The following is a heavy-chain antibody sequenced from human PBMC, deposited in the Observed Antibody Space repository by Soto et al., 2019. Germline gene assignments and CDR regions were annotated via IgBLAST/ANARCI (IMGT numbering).Heavy chain of an antibody. Sequence: PGGSLRLSCAASGFTFSSYAMSWVRQAPGKGLEWVSAISGSGGSTYYADSVKGRFTISRDNSKNTLYLQMNSLRAEDTAVYYCAKDIASARYCSSTSCSFDYWGQGTLVTVSS. J-gene: IGHJ4*02. CDR2: ISGSGGST. CDR1: GFTFSSYA. CDR3: AKDIASARYCSSTSCSFDY. V-gene: IGHV3-23*01. D-gene: IGHD2-2*01.